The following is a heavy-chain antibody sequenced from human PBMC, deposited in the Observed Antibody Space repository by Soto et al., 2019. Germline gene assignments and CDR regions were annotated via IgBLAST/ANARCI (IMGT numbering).Heavy chain of an antibody. CDR1: GYSFTSSW. CDR2: IDPSDSYT. D-gene: IGHD3-22*01. CDR3: AIEVITAPYCYYGMDV. J-gene: IGHJ6*02. Sequence: PGESLKISCKGSGYSFTSSWIGWVRQMPGKGLEWMGRIDPSDSYTNYSPSFQGHVTISADKSISTAYLQWSSLKASDTAMYYCAIEVITAPYCYYGMDVWGQGTTVTISS. V-gene: IGHV5-10-1*01.